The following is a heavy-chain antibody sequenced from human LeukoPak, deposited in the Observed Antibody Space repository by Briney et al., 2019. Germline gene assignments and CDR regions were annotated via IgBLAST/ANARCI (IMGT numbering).Heavy chain of an antibody. J-gene: IGHJ4*02. Sequence: PGGSLRLSCAASGFTFSSYSMNWVRQAPGKGLEWVSSISSSSSYIYYADSVKGRFTISRDNAKNSLYLQMNSLRAEDTAVCYCARRDCSSTSCSAVPFDYWGQGTLVTVSS. CDR3: ARRDCSSTSCSAVPFDY. V-gene: IGHV3-21*01. CDR2: ISSSSSYI. D-gene: IGHD2-2*01. CDR1: GFTFSSYS.